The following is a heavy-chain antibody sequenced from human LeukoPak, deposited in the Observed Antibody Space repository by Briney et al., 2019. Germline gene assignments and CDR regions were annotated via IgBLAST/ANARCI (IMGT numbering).Heavy chain of an antibody. CDR2: IKSKTDGGTT. V-gene: IGHV3-15*01. J-gene: IGHJ4*02. CDR1: GFTFSNAW. D-gene: IGHD3-9*01. Sequence: GGSLRLSCAASGFTFSNAWMSWVRQAPGKGLEWVGRIKSKTDGGTTHYAAPVKGRFTISRDDSKNTLYLQMNGLKIEDTAVYYCTTDRYFDWLPTVYWGQATLVTVSS. CDR3: TTDRYFDWLPTVY.